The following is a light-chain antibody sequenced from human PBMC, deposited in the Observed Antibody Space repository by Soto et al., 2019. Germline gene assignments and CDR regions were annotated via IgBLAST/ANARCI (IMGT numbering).Light chain of an antibody. J-gene: IGKJ4*01. V-gene: IGKV3-20*01. Sequence: EIVLTQSPATLSLSPGERATLSCRASQGVSSSYLAWYQQKPGQAPSLLIYGASSRDTGIPYRFSGSGSGTDFTLTISRLEPEDVAVYYCQQFSSSPTFGGGTKVEIK. CDR3: QQFSSSPT. CDR2: GAS. CDR1: QGVSSSY.